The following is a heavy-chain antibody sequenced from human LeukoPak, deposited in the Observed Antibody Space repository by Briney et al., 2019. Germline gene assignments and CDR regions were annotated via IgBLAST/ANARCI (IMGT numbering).Heavy chain of an antibody. V-gene: IGHV3-30*18. CDR2: ISYDGSNK. J-gene: IGHJ3*02. CDR1: GFTFSSYG. D-gene: IGHD3-16*02. CDR3: AKDYRDSWAGALDI. Sequence: GRSLRLSCAASGFTFSSYGMHWVRQAPGKGLEWVAVISYDGSNKYYADSVKGRFTISRDNSKNTLYPQMNSLRAEDTAVYYCAKDYRDSWAGALDIWGQGTMVTVSS.